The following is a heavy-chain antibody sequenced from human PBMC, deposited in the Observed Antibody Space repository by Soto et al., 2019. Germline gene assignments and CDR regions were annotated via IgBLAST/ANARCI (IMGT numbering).Heavy chain of an antibody. D-gene: IGHD3-3*01. CDR2: INAGNGNT. V-gene: IGHV1-3*01. CDR3: ATRSLLCFFRGPCHYYYMDV. J-gene: IGHJ6*03. CDR1: GYTFTSYA. Sequence: ASVKVSCKASGYTFTSYAMHWVRQAPGQRLEWMGWINAGNGNTKYSQKFQGRVTITRDTSTSTAYMELSSLRSEDTAVYYCATRSLLCFFRGPCHYYYMDVWGKGTTVTVSS.